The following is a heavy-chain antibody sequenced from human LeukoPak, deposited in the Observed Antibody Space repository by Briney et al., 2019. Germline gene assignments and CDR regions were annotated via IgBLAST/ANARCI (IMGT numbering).Heavy chain of an antibody. CDR3: ASSSGIAAAATGAFDI. V-gene: IGHV4-59*01. CDR2: IYYSGST. J-gene: IGHJ3*02. D-gene: IGHD6-13*01. Sequence: SETLSLTCTVSGGSISNYYWSWIRQLPGKGLERIGYIYYSGSTNYNPSLKSRVTISVDTSKNQFSLKLSSVTAADTAVYYCASSSGIAAAATGAFDIWGQGTMVTVSS. CDR1: GGSISNYY.